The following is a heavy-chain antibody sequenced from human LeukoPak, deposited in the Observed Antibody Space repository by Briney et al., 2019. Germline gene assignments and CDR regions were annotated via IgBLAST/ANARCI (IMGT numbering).Heavy chain of an antibody. CDR2: ISGSGGST. V-gene: IGHV3-23*01. J-gene: IGHJ4*02. D-gene: IGHD3-10*01. Sequence: GGSLRLSCAASGFTFSSYWMHWVRQAPGKGLEWVSAISGSGGSTYYADSVKGRFTISRDNSKNTLYLQMSSLRAEDTAVYYCAKDPMVRGVILRNFDYWGQGTLVTVSS. CDR1: GFTFSSYW. CDR3: AKDPMVRGVILRNFDY.